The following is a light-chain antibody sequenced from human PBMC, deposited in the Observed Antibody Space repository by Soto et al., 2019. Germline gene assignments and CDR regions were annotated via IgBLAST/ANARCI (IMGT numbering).Light chain of an antibody. J-gene: IGKJ1*01. V-gene: IGKV1-5*01. CDR3: QHYGGMWA. CDR1: QSISNR. CDR2: DAS. Sequence: DIQMTQSPSTLSASVGDRFTVTCRASQSISNRLAWYQQKPGKAPKVLIYDASNLESGVPSRFSGSGSGTEFILTISSLQPDDFTTYYCQHYGGMWAFGQGTKVDI.